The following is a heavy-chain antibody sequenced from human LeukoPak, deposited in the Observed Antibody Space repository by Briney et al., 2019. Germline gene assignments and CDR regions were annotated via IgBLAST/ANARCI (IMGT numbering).Heavy chain of an antibody. CDR3: ARDQRQWLDY. D-gene: IGHD6-19*01. Sequence: GGSLRLSCAASGFTFSGYWMSWVRQGPGKGLECVANIHPHGSEKNYVDSVKGRFTISRDNAQNSLSLQMNSLRAEDTAVYYCARDQRQWLDYWGQGTLVTVSS. V-gene: IGHV3-7*01. J-gene: IGHJ4*02. CDR1: GFTFSGYW. CDR2: IHPHGSEK.